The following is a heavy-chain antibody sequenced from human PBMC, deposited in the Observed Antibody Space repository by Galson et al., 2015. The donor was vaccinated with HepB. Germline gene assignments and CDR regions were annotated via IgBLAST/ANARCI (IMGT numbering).Heavy chain of an antibody. Sequence: SLRLSCAASGFTFSSYWMSWVRQAPGKGLEWVANIKQDGSEKYYVDSVKGRFTISRDNAKNTLYLQMNSLRAEDTAVYYCAKKAVAGIPLLVGYFDLWGRGTLVTVSS. CDR3: AKKAVAGIPLLVGYFDL. D-gene: IGHD6-19*01. J-gene: IGHJ2*01. CDR1: GFTFSSYW. CDR2: IKQDGSEK. V-gene: IGHV3-7*03.